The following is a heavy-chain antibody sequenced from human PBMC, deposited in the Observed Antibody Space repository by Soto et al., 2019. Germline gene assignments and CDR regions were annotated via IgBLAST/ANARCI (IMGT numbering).Heavy chain of an antibody. V-gene: IGHV1-8*01. CDR3: ARVKSGYAIVRYYYYMDV. D-gene: IGHD5-12*01. CDR1: GYTFTSYD. CDR2: MNPNSGNT. Sequence: ASVKVCCKASGYTFTSYDINWVRQATGQGLEWMGWMNPNSGNTGYAQKFQGRVTMTRNTSISTAYMELSSLRSEDTAVYYCARVKSGYAIVRYYYYMDVWGKGTTVTVSS. J-gene: IGHJ6*03.